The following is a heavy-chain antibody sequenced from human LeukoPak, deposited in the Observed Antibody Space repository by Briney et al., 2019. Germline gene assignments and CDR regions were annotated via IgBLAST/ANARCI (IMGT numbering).Heavy chain of an antibody. V-gene: IGHV3-30*02. CDR3: AKDPGGYSYVLTSFDY. CDR1: GFTFSSYG. Sequence: PGGSLRLSCAASGFTFSSYGMHWVRQAPGKGLEWVAFIRYDGSNKYYADSVKGRFTISRDNSKNTLYLQMNSLRAEDTAVYYCAKDPGGYSYVLTSFDYWGQGTLVTVSS. J-gene: IGHJ4*02. D-gene: IGHD5-18*01. CDR2: IRYDGSNK.